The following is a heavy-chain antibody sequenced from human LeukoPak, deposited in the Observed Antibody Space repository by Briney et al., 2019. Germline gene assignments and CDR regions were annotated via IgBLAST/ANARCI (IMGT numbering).Heavy chain of an antibody. CDR2: ISSSSSYI. D-gene: IGHD6-19*01. V-gene: IGHV3-21*01. J-gene: IGHJ4*02. CDR3: ARESQGWYFDY. Sequence: GGSLRLSCAASGFPFSSYSMNWVRQAPGKGLEWVSSISSSSSYIYYADSVKGRFTISRDNAKNSLYLQMNSLRAEDTAVYYCARESQGWYFDYWGQGTLVTVSS. CDR1: GFPFSSYS.